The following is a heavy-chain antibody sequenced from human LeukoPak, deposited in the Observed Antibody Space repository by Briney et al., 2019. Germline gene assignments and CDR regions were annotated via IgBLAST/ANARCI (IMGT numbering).Heavy chain of an antibody. CDR3: ARDLYLPETAPGLDY. CDR1: GFTFSNYA. D-gene: IGHD6-13*01. V-gene: IGHV3-30-3*01. Sequence: GGSLRLSCAASGFTFSNYAMHWVRQAPGKGLQWVAVTSYDGSNKYYADSVKGRFTISRDNSKNTLYLQMNSLRAEDTAFYYCARDLYLPETAPGLDYWGQGALVIVSS. J-gene: IGHJ4*02. CDR2: TSYDGSNK.